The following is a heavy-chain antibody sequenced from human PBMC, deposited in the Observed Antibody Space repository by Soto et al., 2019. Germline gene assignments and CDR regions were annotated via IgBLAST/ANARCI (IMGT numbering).Heavy chain of an antibody. CDR1: GGTFSSYA. V-gene: IGHV1-69*13. CDR3: AREGSSNVVVPAANGFDY. D-gene: IGHD2-2*01. Sequence: SVKVSCKASGGTFSSYATSWVRQAPGQGREWMGGIIPIFGTANYAQEFQGRVTITADESTSTAYMELSSLRSEDTAVYYCAREGSSNVVVPAANGFDYWGQGTLVTVSS. CDR2: IIPIFGTA. J-gene: IGHJ4*02.